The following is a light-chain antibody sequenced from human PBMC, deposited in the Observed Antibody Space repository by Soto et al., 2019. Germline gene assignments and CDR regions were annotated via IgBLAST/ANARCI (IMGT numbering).Light chain of an antibody. CDR2: EVS. V-gene: IGLV2-14*01. J-gene: IGLJ1*01. Sequence: QSVLTQPASVSGSPGQSITISCTGTSSDVGGYNYVSWYQQHPGKAPKLIIYEVSNRPSGVSNRFSGSKSGNTASLTISGLQAEDEADYYCSSCTSSSTYVFGTGTKVTVL. CDR3: SSCTSSSTYV. CDR1: SSDVGGYNY.